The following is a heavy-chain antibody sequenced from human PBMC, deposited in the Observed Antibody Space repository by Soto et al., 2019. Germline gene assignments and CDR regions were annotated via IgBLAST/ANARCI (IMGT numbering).Heavy chain of an antibody. CDR2: IYSGGST. J-gene: IGHJ4*02. CDR1: GFTVSSNY. V-gene: IGHV3-53*01. Sequence: PGGSLRLSCAASGFTVSSNYMSWVRQAPGKGLEWVSVIYSGGSTYYADSVKGRFTISRDNSKNTLYLQMNSLRAEDTAVYYCARDSEMATDYWGQRTLVTVSS. D-gene: IGHD5-12*01. CDR3: ARDSEMATDY.